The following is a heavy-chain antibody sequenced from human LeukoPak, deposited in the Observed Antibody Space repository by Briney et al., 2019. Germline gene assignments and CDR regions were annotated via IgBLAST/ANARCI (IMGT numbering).Heavy chain of an antibody. J-gene: IGHJ4*02. D-gene: IGHD2-2*01. CDR3: ARDQSYCSSPSCIGPFDY. Sequence: SETLSLTCTVSGGSIRRNTYYWGWIRQPPGKGLEWIGSIYSNGDTFYNPSVKSRVTISVDQSKNQFSLRLTSVTAADTALYFCARDQSYCSSPSCIGPFDYWGQRTLVTVSS. CDR2: IYSNGDT. CDR1: GGSIRRNTYY. V-gene: IGHV4-39*07.